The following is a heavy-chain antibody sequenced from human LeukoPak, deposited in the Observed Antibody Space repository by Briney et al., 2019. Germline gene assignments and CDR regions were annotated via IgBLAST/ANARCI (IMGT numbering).Heavy chain of an antibody. CDR2: IGSSGSTI. CDR3: ARSPEYYYDTSGYYYIRTFDY. J-gene: IGHJ4*02. CDR1: GFTFSDYY. D-gene: IGHD3-22*01. Sequence: GGSLRLSCAASGFTFSDYYMSWIRQAPGKGLEWVSYIGSSGSTIYYADSVKGRFTISRDNVKNSLFLQMNSLRAEDTAMYYCARSPEYYYDTSGYYYIRTFDYWGQGTLVTVSS. V-gene: IGHV3-11*01.